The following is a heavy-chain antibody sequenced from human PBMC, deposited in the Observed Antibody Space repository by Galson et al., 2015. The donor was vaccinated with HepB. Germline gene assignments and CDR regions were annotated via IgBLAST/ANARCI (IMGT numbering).Heavy chain of an antibody. J-gene: IGHJ6*03. CDR2: IWYDGSNK. D-gene: IGHD3-3*01. V-gene: IGHV3-33*01. CDR1: GFTFSSYG. Sequence: SLRLSCAASGFTFSSYGMHWVRQAPGKGLEWVAVIWYDGSNKYYADSEKGRFTISRDNSKNTLYLQMNSLRAEDTAVYYCARDGGYYDFWSGRPPYYFYYMDVWGKGTPVTVSS. CDR3: ARDGGYYDFWSGRPPYYFYYMDV.